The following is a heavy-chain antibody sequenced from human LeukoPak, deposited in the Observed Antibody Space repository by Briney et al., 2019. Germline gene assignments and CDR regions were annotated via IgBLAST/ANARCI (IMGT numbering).Heavy chain of an antibody. Sequence: PGGSLRLSCAASGFTFSSYAMHWVRKAPGKGLEWVAVISYDGSNKYYADSVKGRFTISRDNSKNTLYLQMNSLRAEDTAVYYCAAYYYDSSGYSDYWGQGTLVTVSS. CDR3: AAYYYDSSGYSDY. CDR1: GFTFSSYA. V-gene: IGHV3-30*04. J-gene: IGHJ4*02. D-gene: IGHD3-22*01. CDR2: ISYDGSNK.